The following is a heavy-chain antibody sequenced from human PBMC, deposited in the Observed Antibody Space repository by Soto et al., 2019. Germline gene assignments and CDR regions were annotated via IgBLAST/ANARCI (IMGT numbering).Heavy chain of an antibody. Sequence: QVQLVQSGAEVKKPGASVTVSCKASGYTFTTYAMHWVRQAPGHRPEWMGWINTGNSDTTYLQNFQDRVTFTSDTPARTVYMELRSLSSEDTAVYYCVAVDYGDYWGQGTQVTVYS. CDR2: INTGNSDT. V-gene: IGHV1-3*04. J-gene: IGHJ4*02. CDR1: GYTFTTYA. D-gene: IGHD6-19*01. CDR3: VAVDYGDY.